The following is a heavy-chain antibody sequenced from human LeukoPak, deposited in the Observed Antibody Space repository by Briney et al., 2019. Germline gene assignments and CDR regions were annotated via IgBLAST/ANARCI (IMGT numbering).Heavy chain of an antibody. D-gene: IGHD2-2*01. V-gene: IGHV3-23*01. J-gene: IGHJ4*02. Sequence: GGSLRLSCAASGFTFSSYAMSWVRQAPGEGLEWVSAISGSGGSTYYADSVKGRFTISRDNSKNTLYLQMNSLRAEDTAVYYCAKVEEIVVVPAAAFDYWGQGTLVTVSS. CDR3: AKVEEIVVVPAAAFDY. CDR2: ISGSGGST. CDR1: GFTFSSYA.